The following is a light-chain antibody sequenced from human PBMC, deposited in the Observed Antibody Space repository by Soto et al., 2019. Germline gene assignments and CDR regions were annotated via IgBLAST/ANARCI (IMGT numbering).Light chain of an antibody. Sequence: ENVWTQSPCARCLDPGERATLSCRASQSVSNNYLAWYQQKPGQAPRLLIYGASNRATGIPDRFSGSGSGTDFTLTISRLEPEDFAVYYCQPYGSSGTFGPGTKVDIK. V-gene: IGKV3-20*01. J-gene: IGKJ1*01. CDR1: QSVSNNY. CDR2: GAS. CDR3: QPYGSSGT.